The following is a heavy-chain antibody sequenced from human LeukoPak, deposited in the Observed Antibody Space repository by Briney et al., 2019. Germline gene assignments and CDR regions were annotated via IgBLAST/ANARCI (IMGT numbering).Heavy chain of an antibody. D-gene: IGHD4-11*01. J-gene: IGHJ4*02. Sequence: SETLSLTCTVFGDSINSLDLWSWVRQPPGKGLEWIGEISHSGSTNYNPSLKSRVTISVDKSKNQFSLKLSSVTAADTAVYYCARRLTTVDYWGQGTLVTVSS. CDR1: GDSINSLDL. CDR2: ISHSGST. V-gene: IGHV4-4*02. CDR3: ARRLTTVDY.